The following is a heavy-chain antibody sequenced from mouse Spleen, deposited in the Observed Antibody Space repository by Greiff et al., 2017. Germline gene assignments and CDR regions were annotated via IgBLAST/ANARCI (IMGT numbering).Heavy chain of an antibody. CDR2: IDPSDNYT. CDR1: GYTFTSYW. V-gene: IGHV1-50*01. Sequence: VQLQQPGAELVKPGASVKLSCKASGYTFTSYWMQWVKQRPGQGLEWIGEIDPSDNYTNYNQKFKGKATLTVDTSSSTAYMQLSSLTSEDSAVYYCARRVTTVVDYWGQGTTLTVSS. D-gene: IGHD1-1*01. CDR3: ARRVTTVVDY. J-gene: IGHJ2*01.